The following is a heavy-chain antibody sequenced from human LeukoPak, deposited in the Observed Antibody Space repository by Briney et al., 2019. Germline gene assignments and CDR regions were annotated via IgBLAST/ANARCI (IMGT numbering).Heavy chain of an antibody. Sequence: GGSLSLSCQASGFTFSNYAMSWVRQALGKGLEWVSSINPDGGGSFFADSVKGRFTISRDDSRSVVYLQMNSLSAEDTAVYYCARSGVATCHYWGQGILVTVSS. CDR3: ARSGVATCHY. D-gene: IGHD3-10*01. J-gene: IGHJ4*02. CDR2: INPDGGGS. V-gene: IGHV3-23*01. CDR1: GFTFSNYA.